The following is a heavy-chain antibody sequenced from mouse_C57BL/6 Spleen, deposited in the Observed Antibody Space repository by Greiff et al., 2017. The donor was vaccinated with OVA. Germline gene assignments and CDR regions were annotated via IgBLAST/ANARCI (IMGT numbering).Heavy chain of an antibody. Sequence: EVQLQQSGPELVKPGASVKISCKASGYSFTGYYMNWVKQSPEKSLEWIGEINPSTGGTTYNQKFKAKATLTVDKSSSTAYMQLKSLTSEDSAVYYCARQTVVDWYFDVWGTGTTVTVSS. CDR2: INPSTGGT. CDR1: GYSFTGYY. J-gene: IGHJ1*03. V-gene: IGHV1-42*01. D-gene: IGHD1-1*01. CDR3: ARQTVVDWYFDV.